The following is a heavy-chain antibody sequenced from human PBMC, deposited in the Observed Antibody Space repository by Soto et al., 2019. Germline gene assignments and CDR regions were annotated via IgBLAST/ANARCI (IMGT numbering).Heavy chain of an antibody. J-gene: IGHJ3*02. D-gene: IGHD6-13*01. V-gene: IGHV3-48*03. CDR1: GFTFSSYE. CDR3: PLELAAAAAFDI. CDR2: ISSSGSTI. Sequence: PGGSLRLSCAASGFTFSSYEMNWVRQAPGKGLEWVSYISSSGSTIYYADSVKGRFTISRDNAKNSLYLQMNSLRAEDKDVYYCPLELAAAAAFDIWGQGTMVTVSS.